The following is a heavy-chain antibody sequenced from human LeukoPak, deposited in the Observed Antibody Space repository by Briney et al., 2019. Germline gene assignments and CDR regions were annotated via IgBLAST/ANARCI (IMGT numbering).Heavy chain of an antibody. Sequence: PSETLSLTCTVSSDSLNTYYWTWIRQTPGKELEWIGFVASSGTSNYNPSLKSRVSISIDTSKNQFSLALTSVTPADTAVYYCARVVRGVVTSNWFDPWGQGTLASVSS. CDR1: SDSLNTYY. D-gene: IGHD2-21*02. CDR3: ARVVRGVVTSNWFDP. J-gene: IGHJ5*02. V-gene: IGHV4-59*01. CDR2: VASSGTS.